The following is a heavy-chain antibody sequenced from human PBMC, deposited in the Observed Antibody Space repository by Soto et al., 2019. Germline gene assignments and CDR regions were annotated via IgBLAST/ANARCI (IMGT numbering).Heavy chain of an antibody. J-gene: IGHJ6*02. CDR2: IVPVLGST. Sequence: QVQLVQSGTELRKPGSSVKVSCKVSRGTFSSNAIRWLRQAPGQGLEWIGVIVPVLGSTTYSEKFQGRPTITDDKSTCTAYMELSSLLSDDTAVYYCAREMRRWLLTVYYYYGMDVWGQGTTVIVSS. CDR1: RGTFSSNA. D-gene: IGHD3-9*01. V-gene: IGHV1-69*06. CDR3: AREMRRWLLTVYYYYGMDV.